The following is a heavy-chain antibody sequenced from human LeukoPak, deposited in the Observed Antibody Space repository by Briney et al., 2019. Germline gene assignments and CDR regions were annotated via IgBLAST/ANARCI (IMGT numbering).Heavy chain of an antibody. Sequence: AVKVSCKASGGTFSSYAISWVRQAPGQGLEWMGGIIPIFGTANYAQKFQGRVTITADESTSTAYMELSSLRSEDTAVYYCARESSFFNSSGWYEAPDYWGQGTLVTVSS. CDR1: GGTFSSYA. CDR3: ARESSFFNSSGWYEAPDY. V-gene: IGHV1-69*13. J-gene: IGHJ4*02. D-gene: IGHD6-19*01. CDR2: IIPIFGTA.